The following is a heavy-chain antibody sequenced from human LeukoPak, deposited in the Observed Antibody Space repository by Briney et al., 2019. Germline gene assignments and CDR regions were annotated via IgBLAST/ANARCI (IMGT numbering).Heavy chain of an antibody. D-gene: IGHD6-13*01. CDR2: INPSGGST. V-gene: IGHV1-46*01. CDR1: GYTFTSYY. J-gene: IGHJ5*02. CDR3: ARREIAAAGKNWFDP. Sequence: ASVKVSCKASGYTFTSYYMHWVRQAPGQGLEWMGIINPSGGSTSYAQKFQGRVTMTRDTSTSTVYMELRSLRSDDTAVYYCARREIAAAGKNWFDPWGQGTLVTVSS.